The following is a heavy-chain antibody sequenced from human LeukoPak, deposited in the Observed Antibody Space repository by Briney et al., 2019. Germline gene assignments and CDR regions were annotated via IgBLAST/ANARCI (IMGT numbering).Heavy chain of an antibody. CDR1: GFTFDDYG. Sequence: GGSLRLSCAASGFTFDDYGMIWVRQSPGKGLEWVSGINWNGCSTGYADSVKGRFTISRDNAKNSLYLQMNSLRAEDTSFYHCARDRYYYDSSGRSSYYYYYYGIDVWRQGTTVPVPS. CDR2: INWNGCST. V-gene: IGHV3-20*01. CDR3: ARDRYYYDSSGRSSYYYYYYGIDV. J-gene: IGHJ6*02. D-gene: IGHD3-22*01.